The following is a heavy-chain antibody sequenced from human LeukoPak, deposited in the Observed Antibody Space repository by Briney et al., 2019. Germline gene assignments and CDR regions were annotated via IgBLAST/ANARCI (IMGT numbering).Heavy chain of an antibody. V-gene: IGHV3-48*04. Sequence: TGGSLRLSCEASGFEFDHCSMNWVRQAPGKGLEWISYVTGDSKGIYYADSVKGRFTISRDNAKKSVYLQMNRLRIGDTALYYCVTGGVVDGNYFANWGQGSLVTVAS. CDR3: VTGGVVDGNYFAN. CDR1: GFEFDHCS. D-gene: IGHD2-21*01. CDR2: VTGDSKGI. J-gene: IGHJ4*02.